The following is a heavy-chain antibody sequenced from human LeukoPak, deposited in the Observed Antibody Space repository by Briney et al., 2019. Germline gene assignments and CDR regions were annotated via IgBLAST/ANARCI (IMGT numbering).Heavy chain of an antibody. CDR1: GYSFNTYW. V-gene: IGHV5-51*01. D-gene: IGHD1-26*01. Sequence: GESLKISCKGSGYSFNTYWIGWVRQMPGKGLEWMGIIYPGDSDTRYSPSFQGQVTISADKSFSTAYLQWNSLKASDTAIYYCARNSLVGATGSYFGYWGQGTPVTVPS. CDR3: ARNSLVGATGSYFGY. J-gene: IGHJ4*02. CDR2: IYPGDSDT.